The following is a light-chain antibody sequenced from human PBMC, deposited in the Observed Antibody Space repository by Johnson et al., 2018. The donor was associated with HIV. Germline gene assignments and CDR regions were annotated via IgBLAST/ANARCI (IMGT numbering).Light chain of an antibody. Sequence: QSVLTQPPSVSAAPGQRVNISCSGHSSNIENYFVSWYQQLPGAAPRLLIYENKKRPSGIPDRFSGSKSGTSATLDITGLQTGDEADYYCGTLDSSLGAWVFGTGTKVTVL. CDR3: GTLDSSLGAWV. CDR1: SSNIENYF. J-gene: IGLJ1*01. V-gene: IGLV1-51*02. CDR2: ENK.